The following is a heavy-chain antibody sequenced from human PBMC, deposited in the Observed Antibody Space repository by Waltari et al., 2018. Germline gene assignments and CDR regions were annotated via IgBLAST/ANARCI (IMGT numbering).Heavy chain of an antibody. J-gene: IGHJ3*02. CDR1: GFTFSRFS. CDR2: FSRDGVTT. CDR3: AKDSGSFDI. D-gene: IGHD1-26*01. V-gene: IGHV3-64*01. Sequence: EVQMVESGGGLVQPGGSLRLSCAASGFTFSRFSMHWVRQAPGKGLEYVSAFSRDGVTTYYANSVKGRFTISRDNSKNTLYLQMGSLRAEDTAVYYCAKDSGSFDIWGQGTMVTVSS.